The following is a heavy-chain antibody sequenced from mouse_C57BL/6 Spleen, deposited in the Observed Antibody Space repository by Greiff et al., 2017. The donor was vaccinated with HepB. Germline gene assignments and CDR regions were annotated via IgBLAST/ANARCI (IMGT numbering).Heavy chain of an antibody. CDR1: GYTFTDYE. Sequence: VKLQESGAELVRPGASVTLSCKASGYTFTDYEMHWVKQTPVHGLEWIGAIDPETGGTAYNQKFKGKAILTADKSSSTAYMELRSLTSEDSAVYYCTRLKVVGDYFDYWGQGTTLTVSS. CDR2: IDPETGGT. J-gene: IGHJ2*01. V-gene: IGHV1-15*01. D-gene: IGHD1-1*01. CDR3: TRLKVVGDYFDY.